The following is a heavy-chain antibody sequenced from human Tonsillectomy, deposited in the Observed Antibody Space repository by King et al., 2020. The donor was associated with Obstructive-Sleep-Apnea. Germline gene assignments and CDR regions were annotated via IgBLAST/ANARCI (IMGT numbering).Heavy chain of an antibody. Sequence: QVQLQESGPGLVKPSETLSLTCTVSVGSIISYYWSWIRQPPGKGLEWIGYIYYSGSTKYNPSLKNRVTISVDTSKNRFSLKLSSVTAADTAVYYCARHTTDYDVLTGYSYHFDSWGQGTLVTVSS. CDR3: ARHTTDYDVLTGYSYHFDS. CDR1: VGSIISYY. CDR2: IYYSGST. V-gene: IGHV4-59*08. J-gene: IGHJ4*02. D-gene: IGHD3-9*01.